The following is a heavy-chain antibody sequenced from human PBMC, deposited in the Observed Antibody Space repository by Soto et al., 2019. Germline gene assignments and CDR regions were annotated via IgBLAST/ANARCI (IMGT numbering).Heavy chain of an antibody. Sequence: QVQLVQSGAEVKKPGASLKVSCKASGYTFTSYYMHWVRQAPGQGLEWMGIINPSGGSTSYAQKFQGRVTMTRDTSTSTVYMELSSLRSEDTAVYYCARDFSQSGGHNDAFDIWGQGTMVTVSS. D-gene: IGHD3-16*01. CDR1: GYTFTSYY. CDR3: ARDFSQSGGHNDAFDI. V-gene: IGHV1-46*01. CDR2: INPSGGST. J-gene: IGHJ3*02.